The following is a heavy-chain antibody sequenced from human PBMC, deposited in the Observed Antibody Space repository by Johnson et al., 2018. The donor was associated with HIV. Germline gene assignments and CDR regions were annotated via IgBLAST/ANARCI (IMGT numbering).Heavy chain of an antibody. V-gene: IGHV3-30-3*01. CDR2: ISYDGSNT. J-gene: IGHJ3*02. CDR3: AKASDGTWQHAFDI. Sequence: QVQLVESGGGVVQPGRSLRLSCAASGFTFSSYAMHWVRQAPGKGLEWVAVISYDGSNTYYADSVKGRFTISRDNSKNTLYLKMNSLRAEDTAVYYCAKASDGTWQHAFDIWGQGTMVTVSS. CDR1: GFTFSSYA. D-gene: IGHD2-21*02.